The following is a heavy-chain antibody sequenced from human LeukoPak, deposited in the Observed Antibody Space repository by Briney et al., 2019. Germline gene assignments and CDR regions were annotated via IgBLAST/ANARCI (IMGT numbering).Heavy chain of an antibody. D-gene: IGHD6-6*01. J-gene: IGHJ3*02. Sequence: SVKVSCKASGGTFSSYAISWVRQAPGQGLEWMGGIIPIFGTANYAQKFQGRVTITTDESTSTAYMELSSLRSEDTAAYYCARDQYSSPYKGAFDIWGQGTMVTVSS. CDR1: GGTFSSYA. CDR2: IIPIFGTA. V-gene: IGHV1-69*05. CDR3: ARDQYSSPYKGAFDI.